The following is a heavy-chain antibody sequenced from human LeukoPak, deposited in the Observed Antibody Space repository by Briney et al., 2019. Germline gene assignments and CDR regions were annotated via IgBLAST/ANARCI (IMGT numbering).Heavy chain of an antibody. D-gene: IGHD6-19*01. V-gene: IGHV4-30-4*08. CDR3: AREKLSGYSSGWYDY. J-gene: IGHJ4*02. CDR1: GGSISSGDYY. Sequence: NPSETLSLTCTVSGGSISSGDYYWSWIRQPPGKGLEWIGYIYYSGSTYYNPSLKSRVTISVDTSKNQFSLKLSSVTAADTAVYYCAREKLSGYSSGWYDYWGQGTLVTVSS. CDR2: IYYSGST.